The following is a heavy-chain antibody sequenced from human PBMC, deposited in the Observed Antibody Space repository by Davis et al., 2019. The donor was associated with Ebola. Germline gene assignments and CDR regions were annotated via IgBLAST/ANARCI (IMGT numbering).Heavy chain of an antibody. CDR1: GFTFSSYG. CDR2: IWYDGSNK. CDR3: ARDADIVVVVAAGYFDY. D-gene: IGHD2-15*01. Sequence: GESLKISCAASGFTFSSYGMHWVRQAPGKGLEWVAVIWYDGSNKYYADSVKGRFTISRDNSKNTLYLQMNSLRAEDTAVYYCARDADIVVVVAAGYFDYWGQGTLVTVSS. J-gene: IGHJ4*02. V-gene: IGHV3-30*19.